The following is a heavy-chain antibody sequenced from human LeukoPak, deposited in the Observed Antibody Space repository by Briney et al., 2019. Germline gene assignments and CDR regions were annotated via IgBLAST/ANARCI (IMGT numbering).Heavy chain of an antibody. Sequence: SETLSLTCSVSDDSITMYYWTWIRQPPGKGLEWIGEIYHSGSTNYNPSLKSRVTISVDKSKNQFSLKLSSVTAADTAVYYCARALGYCSGGSCYSLYYYYMDVWGKGTTVTVSS. J-gene: IGHJ6*03. V-gene: IGHV4-59*12. CDR3: ARALGYCSGGSCYSLYYYYMDV. CDR1: DDSITMYY. CDR2: IYHSGST. D-gene: IGHD2-15*01.